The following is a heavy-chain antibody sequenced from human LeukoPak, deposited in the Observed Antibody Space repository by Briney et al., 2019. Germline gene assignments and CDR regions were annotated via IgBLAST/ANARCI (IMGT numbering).Heavy chain of an antibody. V-gene: IGHV1-69*04. J-gene: IGHJ4*02. Sequence: SVKVSSKASGGTFTIYAISWVRQAPGQGLEWMGRIIPILGIANYAQKFQGRVTITADKSTSTAYMELSSLRSEDTAVYYCARGVGIAAAGPDYWGQGTLVTVSS. D-gene: IGHD6-13*01. CDR3: ARGVGIAAAGPDY. CDR1: GGTFTIYA. CDR2: IIPILGIA.